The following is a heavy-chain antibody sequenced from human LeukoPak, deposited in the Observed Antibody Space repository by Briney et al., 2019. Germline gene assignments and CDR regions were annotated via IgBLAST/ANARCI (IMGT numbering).Heavy chain of an antibody. V-gene: IGHV3-30*18. CDR3: AKAVAGRMGYYYYYYGMDV. J-gene: IGHJ6*02. CDR1: GITLSNYG. D-gene: IGHD6-19*01. CDR2: ISYDGSNK. Sequence: GGSLRLSCAVSGITLSNYGMHWVRQAPGKGLEWVAVISYDGSNKYYADSVKGRFTISRDNSKNTLYLQMNSLRAEDTAVYYCAKAVAGRMGYYYYYYGMDVWGQGTTVTVSS.